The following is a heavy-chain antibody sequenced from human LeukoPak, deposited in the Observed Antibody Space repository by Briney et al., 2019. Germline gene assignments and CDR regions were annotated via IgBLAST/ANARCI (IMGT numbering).Heavy chain of an antibody. V-gene: IGHV3-30*04. Sequence: PGGSLRLSCAASGFTFSSYAMRWVRQAPGKGLEWVAVISYDGSNKYYADSVKGRFTISRDNSKNTLYLQMNSLRAEDTAVYYCARDPNRHYGFTYYFDYWGQGTLVTVSS. D-gene: IGHD3-10*01. CDR2: ISYDGSNK. CDR1: GFTFSSYA. CDR3: ARDPNRHYGFTYYFDY. J-gene: IGHJ4*02.